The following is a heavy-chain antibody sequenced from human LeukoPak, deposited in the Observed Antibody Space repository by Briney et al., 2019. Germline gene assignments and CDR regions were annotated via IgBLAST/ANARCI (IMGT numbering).Heavy chain of an antibody. CDR1: GGSISSGGYY. CDR3: ARACSGGSCNLRDYYYYGMDV. V-gene: IGHV4-31*03. J-gene: IGHJ6*02. D-gene: IGHD2-15*01. Sequence: SETLSLTCTVSGGSISSGGYYWSWIRQHPGKGLEWLGYIYYSGSTYYNPSLKSRVTISVDTSKNQFSLKLSSVTAADTAVYYCARACSGGSCNLRDYYYYGMDVWGQGTTVTVSS. CDR2: IYYSGST.